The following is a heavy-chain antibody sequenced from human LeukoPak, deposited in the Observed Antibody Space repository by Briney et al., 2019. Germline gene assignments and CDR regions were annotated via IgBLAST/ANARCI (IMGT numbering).Heavy chain of an antibody. Sequence: GGSLRLSCVASGFTFSSYWMTWVRQAPGKGLEWVANIKTDGSLIYYVDSVKGRFTISRDNSKNTLYLQMNSLRAEDTAVYYCAKGRHFGAPLGAFDIWGQGTMVTVSS. V-gene: IGHV3-7*03. CDR3: AKGRHFGAPLGAFDI. CDR2: IKTDGSLI. D-gene: IGHD3-9*01. J-gene: IGHJ3*02. CDR1: GFTFSSYW.